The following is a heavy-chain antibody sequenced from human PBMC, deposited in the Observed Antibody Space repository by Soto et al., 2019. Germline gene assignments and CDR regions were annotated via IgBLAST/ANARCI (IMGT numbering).Heavy chain of an antibody. CDR3: AKGNSNYDAEYFQH. J-gene: IGHJ1*01. D-gene: IGHD4-4*01. V-gene: IGHV3-23*01. CDR2: ISGSGGST. CDR1: GFTFSSYG. Sequence: GGSLRLSCAASGFTFSSYGMSWVRQAPGKGLEWVSAISGSGGSTYYADSVKGRFTISRDNSKNTLYLQMNSLRAEDTAVYYCAKGNSNYDAEYFQHWGQGTLVTVSS.